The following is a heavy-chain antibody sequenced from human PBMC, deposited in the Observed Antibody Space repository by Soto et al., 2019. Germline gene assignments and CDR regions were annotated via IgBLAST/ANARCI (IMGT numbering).Heavy chain of an antibody. V-gene: IGHV3-23*01. CDR1: GFTFSSYA. D-gene: IGHD1-1*01. Sequence: GESLKISCAASGFTFSSYAMSWVRQAPGKGLEWVSAISGSGGSTYYADSVKGRFIISRDNSKNTLYLQMNSLRAEDTAVYYCAKQPTTPAATHFDYWGQGTLVTVSS. CDR2: ISGSGGST. CDR3: AKQPTTPAATHFDY. J-gene: IGHJ4*02.